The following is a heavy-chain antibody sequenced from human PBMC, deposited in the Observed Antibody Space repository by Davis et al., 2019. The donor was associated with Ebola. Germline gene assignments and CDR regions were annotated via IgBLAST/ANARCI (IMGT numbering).Heavy chain of an antibody. CDR1: GGSVRSGDYY. J-gene: IGHJ3*02. CDR2: IYYSGST. D-gene: IGHD1-1*01. V-gene: IGHV4-30-4*02. Sequence: PSETLSLTCTVSGGSVRSGDYYWNWIRQPPGKGLEWIGNIYYSGSTYYNPSLKSRVSISVDTSKNQFSLKLSSVTAADTAVYYCARWNNWNKGHAFDIWGQGTMVTVSS. CDR3: ARWNNWNKGHAFDI.